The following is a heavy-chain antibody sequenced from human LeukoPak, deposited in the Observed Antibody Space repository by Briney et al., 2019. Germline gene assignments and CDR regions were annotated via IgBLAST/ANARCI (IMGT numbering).Heavy chain of an antibody. CDR1: GFTFSSYE. J-gene: IGHJ4*02. CDR3: ACCGSYYDPLALDY. D-gene: IGHD1-26*01. CDR2: ISSSSSYI. Sequence: GGSLRLSCAASGFTFSSYEMNWVRQAPGKGLEWVSSISSSSSYIYYADSVKGRFTISRDNAKNSLYLQMNSLRAEDTAVYYCACCGSYYDPLALDYWGQGTLVAVSS. V-gene: IGHV3-21*01.